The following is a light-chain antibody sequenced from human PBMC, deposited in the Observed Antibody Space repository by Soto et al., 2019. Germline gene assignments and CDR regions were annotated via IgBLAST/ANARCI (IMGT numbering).Light chain of an antibody. Sequence: EIGLTQSPGTLSLSPGERATLSCRASQNINSRYLAWYQQKPGQAPRLLIYATSSRATGIPDRFSGSGSGTDFTLTISRREPEDFAVYYCQQFGSSPGFTFGPGTKVDIK. CDR3: QQFGSSPGFT. CDR1: QNINSRY. CDR2: ATS. J-gene: IGKJ3*01. V-gene: IGKV3-20*01.